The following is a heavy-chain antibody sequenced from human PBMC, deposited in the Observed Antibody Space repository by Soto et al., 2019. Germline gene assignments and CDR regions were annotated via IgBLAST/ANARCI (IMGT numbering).Heavy chain of an antibody. CDR1: GFTFSSYA. J-gene: IGHJ6*02. CDR3: ARDPYSSICDHTYYYGMDI. D-gene: IGHD6-13*01. Sequence: PGGSLRLSCAASGFTFSSYAMSWVRQAPGKGLEWVSAISGSGGSTYYADSVKGRFTISRDNSKNTLYLQMNSLRAEDTAVYYCARDPYSSICDHTYYYGMDIWRQENTLTISS. V-gene: IGHV3-23*01. CDR2: ISGSGGST.